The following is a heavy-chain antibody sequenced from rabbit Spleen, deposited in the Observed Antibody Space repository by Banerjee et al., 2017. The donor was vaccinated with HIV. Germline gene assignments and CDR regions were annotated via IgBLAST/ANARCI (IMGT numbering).Heavy chain of an antibody. V-gene: IGHV1S45*01. D-gene: IGHD6-1*01. Sequence: QQQLEESGGDLVKTEGSLTLTCTASGFSFSGGYWMCWFRQAPGKGPEWIACIYAGDGSTDYANWAKGRFTISKTSSTTVTLQMTSLTAADTATYFCARDPTNTLCLWGQGTLVTVS. CDR1: GFSFSGGYW. CDR2: IYAGDGST. J-gene: IGHJ3*01. CDR3: ARDPTNTLCL.